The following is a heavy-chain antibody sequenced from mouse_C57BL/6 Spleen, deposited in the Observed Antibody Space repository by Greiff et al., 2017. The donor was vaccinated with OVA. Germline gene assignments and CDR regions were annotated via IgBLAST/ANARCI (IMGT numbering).Heavy chain of an antibody. V-gene: IGHV2-5*01. CDR2: IWRGGST. CDR3: AKNSMIRGAMDY. J-gene: IGHJ4*01. CDR1: GFSLTSYG. D-gene: IGHD2-4*01. Sequence: VKLQESGPGLVQPSQSLSITCTVSGFSLTSYGVHWVRQSPGKGLEWLGVIWRGGSTDYNAAFMSRLSITKDNSKSQVFFKMNSLQADDTAIYYCAKNSMIRGAMDYWGQGTSVTVSS.